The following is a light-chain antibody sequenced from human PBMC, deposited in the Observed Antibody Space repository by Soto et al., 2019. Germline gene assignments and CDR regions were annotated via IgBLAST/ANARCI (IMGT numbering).Light chain of an antibody. J-gene: IGLJ2*01. Sequence: QSDPTQPPSANGSPGQSVTISCTGTSSNVGGYNFVSWYQQHPGKAPKLMIYEVSEQPSGVPDRFSGSKSGNMASLTVSGLQAEDEADYYCSSYAGSKIVVFVGGTKLTVL. CDR3: SSYAGSKIVV. CDR1: SSNVGGYNF. CDR2: EVS. V-gene: IGLV2-8*01.